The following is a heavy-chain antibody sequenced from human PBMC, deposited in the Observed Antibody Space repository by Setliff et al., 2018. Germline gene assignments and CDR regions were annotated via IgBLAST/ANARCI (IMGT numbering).Heavy chain of an antibody. V-gene: IGHV4-59*01. Sequence: SETLSLTCTVSGGSISSYYWSWIRQPPGKGLEWIGYIYNSGSTNYNPSLKSRVTISVDTSKNQISLKLTSVTAADTAVYYCARGPDLTAVGNEYFYGLDVWGRGATVTVS. J-gene: IGHJ6*02. D-gene: IGHD6-19*01. CDR1: GGSISSYY. CDR2: IYNSGST. CDR3: ARGPDLTAVGNEYFYGLDV.